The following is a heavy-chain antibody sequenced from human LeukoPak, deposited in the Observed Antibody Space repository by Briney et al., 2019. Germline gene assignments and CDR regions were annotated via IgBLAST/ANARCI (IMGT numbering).Heavy chain of an antibody. V-gene: IGHV4-59*01. CDR1: GGSISSYY. Sequence: SETLSLTCTVSGGSISSYYWSWIRQPPGKGLEWIGYIYYSGSTNYNPSLKSRVTISVDTSKNQFSLKLSSVTAADTAVYYCAREGLGTIFGVVIYAFDIWGQGTMVTVSS. CDR2: IYYSGST. D-gene: IGHD3-3*01. J-gene: IGHJ3*02. CDR3: AREGLGTIFGVVIYAFDI.